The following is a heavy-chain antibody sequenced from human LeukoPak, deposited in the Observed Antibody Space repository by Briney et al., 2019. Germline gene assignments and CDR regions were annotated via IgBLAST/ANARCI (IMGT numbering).Heavy chain of an antibody. CDR3: ARGTMIVVVTPSGIDY. CDR1: GFTFSSYA. CDR2: ISSSGSTI. D-gene: IGHD3-22*01. Sequence: PGGSLRLSCAASGFTFSSYAMNWVRQAPGKGLEWVSYISSSGSTIYYADSVKGRFTISRDNAKNSLYLEMNGLRAEDTAVYYCARGTMIVVVTPSGIDYWGQGTLVTVSS. V-gene: IGHV3-48*03. J-gene: IGHJ4*02.